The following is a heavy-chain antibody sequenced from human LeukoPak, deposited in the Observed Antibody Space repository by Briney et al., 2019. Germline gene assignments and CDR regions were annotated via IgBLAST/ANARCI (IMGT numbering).Heavy chain of an antibody. V-gene: IGHV4-4*07. CDR3: ARVSWFDELPNY. CDR1: GDSISYFY. Sequence: PSETLSLTCGVSGDSISYFYWSWIRQAAGKGLEWIGRISGSGSTDYNASLKSRVSMSVDTSKSQLSLKVISVTAADTAVYYCARVSWFDELPNYWGQGTLVSASS. J-gene: IGHJ4*02. D-gene: IGHD3-10*01. CDR2: ISGSGST.